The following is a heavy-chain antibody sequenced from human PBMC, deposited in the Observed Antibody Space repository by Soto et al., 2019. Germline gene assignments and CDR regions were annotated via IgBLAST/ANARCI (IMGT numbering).Heavy chain of an antibody. CDR1: GGSISRGGYS. V-gene: IGHV4-30-2*01. D-gene: IGHD3-10*01. CDR2: IYHSGST. Sequence: SETLSLTCAVSGGSISRGGYSRSWIRQPPGKGLEWIGYIYHSGSTYYNQSLKSRVTISVDRSKNQFSLKLSSVTAADTAVYYCARLDPRGVVYWGQGTLVTVSS. CDR3: ARLDPRGVVY. J-gene: IGHJ4*02.